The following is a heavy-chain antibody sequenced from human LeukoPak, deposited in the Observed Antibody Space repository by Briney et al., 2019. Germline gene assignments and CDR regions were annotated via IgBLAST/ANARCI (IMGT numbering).Heavy chain of an antibody. CDR1: KFTLSSFW. D-gene: IGHD6-19*01. CDR2: INHDASEK. Sequence: GSLRLSCAAAKFTLSSFWMSWVRQAPGKGLECVANINHDASEKNYVDSVKGRFTISRDNARNSLYLELNSLRVEDTAVYFCARRTSGFQGVHYYYVMDVWGQGTTVTVSS. CDR3: ARRTSGFQGVHYYYVMDV. J-gene: IGHJ6*02. V-gene: IGHV3-7*01.